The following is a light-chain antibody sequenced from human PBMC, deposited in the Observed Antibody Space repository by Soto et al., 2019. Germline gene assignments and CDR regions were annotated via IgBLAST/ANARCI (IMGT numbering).Light chain of an antibody. J-gene: IGLJ1*01. CDR3: SSYTSSKV. CDR2: EVS. V-gene: IGLV2-14*01. Sequence: QSVLTQPASVSGSPGQSITISCTGTSSDVGGYNYVSWYQQHPGKAPKLMIYEVSNRPSGVSNRFSGSKSGNTASLTISGLQAEDKADYYCSSYTSSKVFGTGTKLTVL. CDR1: SSDVGGYNY.